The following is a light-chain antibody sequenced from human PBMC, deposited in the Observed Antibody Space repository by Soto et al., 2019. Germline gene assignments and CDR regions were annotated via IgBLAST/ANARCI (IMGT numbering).Light chain of an antibody. CDR3: KTKLSVNRT. CDR2: AAS. J-gene: IGKJ1*01. CDR1: QNIRTY. V-gene: IGKV1-39*01. Sequence: DIHITQSPRFLSSSVGDRVTITCLSSQNIRTYLTWYQQKPGKGPTVLIYAASTLQRGVPSRFSGSTTGKEFTLTINGMQPEDSETYYCKTKLSVNRTFGLGKKVDIK.